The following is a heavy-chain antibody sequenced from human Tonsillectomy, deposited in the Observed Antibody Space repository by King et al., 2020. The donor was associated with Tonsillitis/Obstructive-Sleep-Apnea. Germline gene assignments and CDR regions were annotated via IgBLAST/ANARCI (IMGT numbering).Heavy chain of an antibody. V-gene: IGHV3-48*02. CDR3: ARMGIVVVPAAIMPFDP. CDR2: ISSSSSSI. CDR1: GFTFSSYS. Sequence: VQLVESGGGLVQPGGSLRLSCAASGFTFSSYSMNWVRQAPGKGLEWVSYISSSSSSIYYADSVKGRFTLSRDNAKKSLYLQMNSLRDEDTAVYYFARMGIVVVPAAIMPFDPWGQGTLVTVSS. J-gene: IGHJ5*02. D-gene: IGHD2-2*03.